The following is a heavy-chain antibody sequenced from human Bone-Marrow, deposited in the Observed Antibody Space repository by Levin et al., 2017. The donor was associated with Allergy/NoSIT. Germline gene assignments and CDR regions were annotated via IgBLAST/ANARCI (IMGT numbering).Heavy chain of an antibody. J-gene: IGHJ5*02. Sequence: SSETLSLTCSVSGGSITSYYWTWIRQAPGKGLEWIGYISYSGGPTYNPPLKSRVTITADKSKNHFSLKLTSATAADTAVYYCTRALGYCDTSTCYGGWFDPWGQGTLVSVSS. V-gene: IGHV4-59*01. D-gene: IGHD2/OR15-2a*01. CDR1: GGSITSYY. CDR3: TRALGYCDTSTCYGGWFDP. CDR2: ISYSGGP.